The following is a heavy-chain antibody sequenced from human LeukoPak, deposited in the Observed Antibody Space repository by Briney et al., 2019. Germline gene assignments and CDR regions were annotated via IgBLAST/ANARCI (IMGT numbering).Heavy chain of an antibody. CDR3: ATDILTGWVLDY. J-gene: IGHJ4*02. CDR2: IWYDGSNK. V-gene: IGHV3-33*01. Sequence: QPGGSLRLSCAASGFTFSSYGMHWVRQAPGKGLEWVAVIWYDGSNKYYADSVKGRFTISRDNSKNTLYLQMNSLRAEDTAVYYCATDILTGWVLDYWGQGTLVTVSS. CDR1: GFTFSSYG. D-gene: IGHD3-9*01.